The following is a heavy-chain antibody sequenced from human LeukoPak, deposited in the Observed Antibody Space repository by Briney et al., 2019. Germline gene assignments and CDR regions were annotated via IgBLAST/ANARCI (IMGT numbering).Heavy chain of an antibody. Sequence: SETLSLTCTDSHYSISSNYYWGWIRQPPGKGMEGIGSFYLSGSTYYKPSLKRRVTISVDTSKKPFSLKFTSVTAADTALYYCAGSSGYMSYWGEGSSVTVSS. CDR1: HYSISSNYY. J-gene: IGHJ4*02. D-gene: IGHD3-22*01. CDR3: AGSSGYMSY. CDR2: FYLSGST. V-gene: IGHV4-38-2*02.